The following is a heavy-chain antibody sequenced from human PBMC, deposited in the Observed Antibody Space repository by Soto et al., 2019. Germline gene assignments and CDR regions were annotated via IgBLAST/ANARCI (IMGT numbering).Heavy chain of an antibody. CDR3: ARHGGTIFGVVLVYFQH. V-gene: IGHV1-18*01. Sequence: GASVKVSCKASGGTFSSYAISWVRQAPGQGLEWMGWISPNNGTTNYAQKLQGRVTMTTDTSTSTAYMELRSLRSDDTAVYYCARHGGTIFGVVLVYFQHWGQGTLVTVSS. CDR1: GGTFSSYA. CDR2: ISPNNGTT. J-gene: IGHJ1*01. D-gene: IGHD3-3*01.